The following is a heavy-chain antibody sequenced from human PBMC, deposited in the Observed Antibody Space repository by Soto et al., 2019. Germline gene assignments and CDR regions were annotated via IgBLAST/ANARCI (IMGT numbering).Heavy chain of an antibody. J-gene: IGHJ4*02. V-gene: IGHV1-69-2*01. CDR2: FDPEDGET. CDR1: GYPFTDYY. D-gene: IGHD3-10*01. CDR3: ATAPRSFGDGGFDY. Sequence: ASVKVSCKVSGYPFTDYYMHWVQQAPGKGREWMGLFDPEDGETIYAEKFQGRVTITGDTPTDTAYMELSSLRAEDTAVYYCATAPRSFGDGGFDYWGQGTLVTVS.